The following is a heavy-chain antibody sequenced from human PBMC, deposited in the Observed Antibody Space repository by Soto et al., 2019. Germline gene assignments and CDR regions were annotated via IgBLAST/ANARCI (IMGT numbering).Heavy chain of an antibody. CDR2: IYSGGST. D-gene: IGHD3-3*01. Sequence: EVQLVESGGGLIQPGGSLRLSCAASGFTVSSNYMSWVRQAPGKGLEWVSVIYSGGSTYYADSVKGRFTISRDNSKNTLYLQMNSLRAEDTAVYYCARVRYYDFWSGYLSGMDVWGQGTTVTVSS. CDR1: GFTVSSNY. CDR3: ARVRYYDFWSGYLSGMDV. V-gene: IGHV3-53*01. J-gene: IGHJ6*02.